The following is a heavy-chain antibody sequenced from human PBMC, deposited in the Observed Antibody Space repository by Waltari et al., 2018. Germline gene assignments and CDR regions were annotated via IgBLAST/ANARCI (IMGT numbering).Heavy chain of an antibody. J-gene: IGHJ5*02. Sequence: QVQLQESGPGLVKPSETLSLTCTDSGGSISSYYWSWIRQPPGKGLEGVGYIYYSGSTNYNPSLKSRVTISVDTSKNQFPLKLSTVTAADTAMYYCARLTPVPEGGWFDPWGQGTLVTVSS. D-gene: IGHD4-17*01. CDR2: IYYSGST. V-gene: IGHV4-59*01. CDR3: ARLTPVPEGGWFDP. CDR1: GGSISSYY.